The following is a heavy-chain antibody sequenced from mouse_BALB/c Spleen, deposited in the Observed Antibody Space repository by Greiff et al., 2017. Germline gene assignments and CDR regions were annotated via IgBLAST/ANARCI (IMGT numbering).Heavy chain of an antibody. J-gene: IGHJ1*01. CDR2: ISNGGGST. CDR3: ARRTTVVARSWYFDV. D-gene: IGHD1-1*01. V-gene: IGHV5-12-2*01. CDR1: GFTFSSYT. Sequence: EVKLVESGGGLVQPGGSLKLSCAASGFTFSSYTMSWVRQTPEKRLEWVAYISNGGGSTYYPDTVKGRFTISRDNAKNTLYLQMSSLKSEDTAMYYCARRTTVVARSWYFDVWGAGTTVTVSS.